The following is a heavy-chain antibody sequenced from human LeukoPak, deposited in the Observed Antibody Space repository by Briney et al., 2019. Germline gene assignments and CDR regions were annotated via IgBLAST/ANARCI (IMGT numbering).Heavy chain of an antibody. J-gene: IGHJ4*02. CDR3: ARGDCSGGNCYMDY. Sequence: PSETLSPTCTVSGGSISSYYWSWIRQPPGKGLEWIGYIYYSGSTNYNPSLKSRVTISVDTSKNQFSLKLSSVTAADTAVYYCARGDCSGGNCYMDYWGQGTLVTVSS. D-gene: IGHD2-15*01. CDR2: IYYSGST. V-gene: IGHV4-59*01. CDR1: GGSISSYY.